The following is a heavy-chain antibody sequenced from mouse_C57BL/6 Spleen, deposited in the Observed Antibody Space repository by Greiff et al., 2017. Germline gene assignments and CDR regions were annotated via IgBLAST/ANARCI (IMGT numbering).Heavy chain of an antibody. CDR1: GYTFTSYW. J-gene: IGHJ2*01. Sequence: QVQLKQPGAELVKPGASVKLSCKASGYTFTSYWMHWVKQRPGQGLEWIGMIHPNSGSTNYNEKFKSKATLTVDKSSSTAYMQLSSLTSEDSAVYYCAITTVVATGDYFDYWGQGTTLTVSS. D-gene: IGHD1-1*01. CDR2: IHPNSGST. V-gene: IGHV1-64*01. CDR3: AITTVVATGDYFDY.